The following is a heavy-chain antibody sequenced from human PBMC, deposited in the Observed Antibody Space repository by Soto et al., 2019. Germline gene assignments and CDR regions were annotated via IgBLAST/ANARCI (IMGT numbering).Heavy chain of an antibody. CDR3: TTDLLAYCGGDCYPEDLYYCGMDV. J-gene: IGHJ6*02. CDR2: IKSKTDGGTT. Sequence: GGSLRLSCAASGFTFSNAWMSWVRQAPGKGLEWVGRIKSKTDGGTTDYAAPVKGRFTISRDDSKNTLYLQMNSLKTEDTAVYYCTTDLLAYCGGDCYPEDLYYCGMDVWGQGTTVTVSS. V-gene: IGHV3-15*01. D-gene: IGHD2-21*02. CDR1: GFTFSNAW.